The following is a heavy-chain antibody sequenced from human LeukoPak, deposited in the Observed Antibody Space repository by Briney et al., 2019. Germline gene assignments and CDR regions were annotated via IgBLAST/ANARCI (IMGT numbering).Heavy chain of an antibody. V-gene: IGHV1-2*02. Sequence: ASVKVSCKASGYTFTSYDINWVRQATGQGLEWMGWINADSCGTNYVQKFQGRVTMTRDTSISTAYMELSSMRSDDTAVYYCARPGEMATISYWGQGTLVTVSS. D-gene: IGHD5-24*01. J-gene: IGHJ4*02. CDR1: GYTFTSYD. CDR2: INADSCGT. CDR3: ARPGEMATISY.